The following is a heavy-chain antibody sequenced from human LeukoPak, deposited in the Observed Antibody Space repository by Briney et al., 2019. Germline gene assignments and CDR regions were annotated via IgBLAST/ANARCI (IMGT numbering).Heavy chain of an antibody. D-gene: IGHD1-26*01. V-gene: IGHV4-31*03. CDR1: GGSINSGDYY. Sequence: SQTLSLTCSVSGGSINSGDYYWTWIRQHPGKGLEWIGYIHYTGNTYYNPSLKSRLTISVDTSKNEFSLKLSSVTAADTAVYYCARAEAGVGGEYYFDYWGQGTLVTVSS. CDR3: ARAEAGVGGEYYFDY. J-gene: IGHJ4*02. CDR2: IHYTGNT.